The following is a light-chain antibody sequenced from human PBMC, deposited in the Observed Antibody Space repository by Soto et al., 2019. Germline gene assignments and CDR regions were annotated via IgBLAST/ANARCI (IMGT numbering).Light chain of an antibody. Sequence: DIQMTQSPSSVSASVGDRVTITCRASQGISTRLAWYQQKPGKAPQVLIYAASGLQSGVPSRFSGSGSGTDFTLTISSLQTEDFATYYCQQTNTFPLTFGGGTKVEI. CDR1: QGISTR. CDR3: QQTNTFPLT. V-gene: IGKV1D-12*01. CDR2: AAS. J-gene: IGKJ4*01.